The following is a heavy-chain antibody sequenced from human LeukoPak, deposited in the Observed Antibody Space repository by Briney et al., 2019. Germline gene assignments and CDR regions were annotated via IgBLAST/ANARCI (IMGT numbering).Heavy chain of an antibody. CDR2: ISSSSSYI. J-gene: IGHJ4*02. Sequence: GGSLRLSCAASGFTFSSYSMNWVRQAPGKGLEWVSSISSSSSYIYYADSVKGRFTISRDNAKNALYLQMNSLRAEDTAVYYCAREDSRGIYYFDYWGQGTLVTVSS. D-gene: IGHD6-13*01. CDR1: GFTFSSYS. V-gene: IGHV3-21*01. CDR3: AREDSRGIYYFDY.